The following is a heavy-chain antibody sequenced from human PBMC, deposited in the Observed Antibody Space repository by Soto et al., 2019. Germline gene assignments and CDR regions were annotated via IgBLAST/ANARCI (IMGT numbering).Heavy chain of an antibody. CDR2: IRTKGARYTT. V-gene: IGHV3-72*01. J-gene: IGHJ4*02. Sequence: GGSLRLSCAASGFSFSGHYMDWVRQAPGKGLEWVGRIRTKGARYTTEYAASVKGRFTISRDDSKNSLYLQMNSLKPEDTALYYCARSKDGSDDYWGQGTLVTVSS. D-gene: IGHD5-12*01. CDR3: ARSKDGSDDY. CDR1: GFSFSGHY.